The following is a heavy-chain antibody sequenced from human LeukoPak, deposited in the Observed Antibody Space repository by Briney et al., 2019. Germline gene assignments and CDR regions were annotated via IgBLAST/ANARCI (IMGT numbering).Heavy chain of an antibody. D-gene: IGHD3-22*01. Sequence: PGGSLRLSCAASGFTFSSYWMSWVRQAPGKGLEWVANIKQEGSEKYYVDSVKGRFTISRDNAKNSLYLQMNSLRAEDTAVYYCASSPILTYYYDSSGYYYGPGAFDIWGQGTMVTVSS. CDR3: ASSPILTYYYDSSGYYYGPGAFDI. CDR2: IKQEGSEK. J-gene: IGHJ3*02. CDR1: GFTFSSYW. V-gene: IGHV3-7*01.